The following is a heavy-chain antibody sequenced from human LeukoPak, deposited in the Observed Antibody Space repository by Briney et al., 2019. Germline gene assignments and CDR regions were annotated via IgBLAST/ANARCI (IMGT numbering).Heavy chain of an antibody. D-gene: IGHD6-6*01. CDR3: AKDLSIAAPDHGGY. V-gene: IGHV3-30*02. CDR2: IRYDGSNK. Sequence: GGSLRLSCAASGFTFSSYGMHWVRQAPGKGLEWVAFIRYDGSNKYYADSVKGRFTISRDKSKNTLYLQMNSLRAEDTAVYYCAKDLSIAAPDHGGYWGQGTLVTVSS. CDR1: GFTFSSYG. J-gene: IGHJ4*02.